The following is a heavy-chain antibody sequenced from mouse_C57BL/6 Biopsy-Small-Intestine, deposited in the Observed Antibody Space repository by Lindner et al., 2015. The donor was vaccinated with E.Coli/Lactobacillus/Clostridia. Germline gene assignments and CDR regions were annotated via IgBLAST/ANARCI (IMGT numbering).Heavy chain of an antibody. CDR3: ARRNTTSWFEYYDYGMDV. V-gene: IGHV1-81*01. Sequence: SVKVSCKASGGTFSSYVINWVRQAPGQGLEWMGGSIPIFGTPNYAQKFQGRVTITADESTSTAYMELSSLRSEDTAVYYCARRNTTSWFEYYDYGMDVWGRGTTVTVSS. CDR1: GGTFSSYV. J-gene: IGHJ1*01. CDR2: SIPIFGTP. D-gene: IGHD1-2*01.